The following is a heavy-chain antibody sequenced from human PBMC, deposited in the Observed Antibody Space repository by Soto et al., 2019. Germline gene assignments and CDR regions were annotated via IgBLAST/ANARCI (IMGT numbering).Heavy chain of an antibody. V-gene: IGHV1-69*06. CDR1: GGTFNNYV. D-gene: IGHD2-2*01. CDR3: AGRCDSTTCLGHFDY. J-gene: IGHJ4*02. Sequence: QVQLVQSGAEVKKPWSSVKVSCKASGGTFNNYVVNWVRQAPGQGLEWMGGILPIFATANYAQKFQGRVTITADKSTSTAYMELTSLRSEDTAVYYCAGRCDSTTCLGHFDYWGQGTLVTVAS. CDR2: ILPIFATA.